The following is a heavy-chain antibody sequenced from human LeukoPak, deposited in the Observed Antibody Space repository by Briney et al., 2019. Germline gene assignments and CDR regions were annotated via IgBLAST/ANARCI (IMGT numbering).Heavy chain of an antibody. V-gene: IGHV3-23*01. D-gene: IGHD3-10*02. Sequence: PGGSLRLSCAASGFTFSSYAMSWVRQAPGKGLEWVSSISDSGSRTDYADSVKGRFTISRDNAKNSLYLQMNSLRAEDTAVYYCAELGITMIGGVWGKGTTVTISS. CDR3: AELGITMIGGV. CDR1: GFTFSSYA. J-gene: IGHJ6*04. CDR2: ISDSGSRT.